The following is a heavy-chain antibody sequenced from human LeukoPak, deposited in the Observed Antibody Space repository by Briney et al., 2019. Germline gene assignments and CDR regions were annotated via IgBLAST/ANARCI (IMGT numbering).Heavy chain of an antibody. CDR2: INHSGST. D-gene: IGHD6-19*01. Sequence: SETLSLTCAVYGGTFSGYYWSWIRQPPGKRLEWIGEINHSGSTNYNPSLKSRVTISVDTSKNQIALKLSSVTAADTAVYYCARGGIGWDSSGWYLYYFDYWGQGTLVTVSS. J-gene: IGHJ4*02. CDR3: ARGGIGWDSSGWYLYYFDY. V-gene: IGHV4-34*01. CDR1: GGTFSGYY.